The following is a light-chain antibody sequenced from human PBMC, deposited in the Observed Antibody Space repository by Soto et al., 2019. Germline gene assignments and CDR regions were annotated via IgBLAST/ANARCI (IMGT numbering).Light chain of an antibody. J-gene: IGKJ1*01. CDR3: QQYGSSPRT. V-gene: IGKV1-9*01. CDR1: QDISNF. Sequence: DIQLTQSPSFLSASVGDRVTITCRASQDISNFLAWYQQKPGKAPKLLIYAASTLQSGVPSRFSGSGSETDFTLTISSLEPEDFAVYYCQQYGSSPRTFGQGTKVDIK. CDR2: AAS.